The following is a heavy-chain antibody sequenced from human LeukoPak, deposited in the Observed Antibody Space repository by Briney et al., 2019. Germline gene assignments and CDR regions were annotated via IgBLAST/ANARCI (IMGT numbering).Heavy chain of an antibody. J-gene: IGHJ4*02. CDR2: ISSSGSTI. Sequence: GGSLRLSCAASGFTFSSYEMNWVRQAPGKGLEWVSYISSSGSTIYYADSVKGRFTISRDNAKNSLYLQMNSLRAEDTAVYYCARDGSGRVPEMSAPDYWGQGTLVTVSS. CDR3: ARDGSGRVPEMSAPDY. CDR1: GFTFSSYE. D-gene: IGHD3-10*01. V-gene: IGHV3-48*03.